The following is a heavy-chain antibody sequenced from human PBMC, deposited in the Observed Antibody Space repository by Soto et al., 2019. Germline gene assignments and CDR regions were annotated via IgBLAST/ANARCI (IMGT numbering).Heavy chain of an antibody. D-gene: IGHD2-21*02. Sequence: GASVKVSCKASGGTFSSYAISWVRQAPGQGLEWMGGIIPIFGTANYAQKFQGRVTITADGSTSTAYMELSSLRSEDTAVYYCARSPGGDRTYTPYYYYYYGMDVWGQGTTVTVSS. CDR2: IIPIFGTA. V-gene: IGHV1-69*13. J-gene: IGHJ6*02. CDR3: ARSPGGDRTYTPYYYYYYGMDV. CDR1: GGTFSSYA.